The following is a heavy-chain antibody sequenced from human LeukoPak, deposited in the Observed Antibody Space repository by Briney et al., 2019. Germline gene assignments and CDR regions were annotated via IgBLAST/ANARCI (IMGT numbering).Heavy chain of an antibody. J-gene: IGHJ4*02. Sequence: PSETLSLTCAVYGESFSGYYWSWLRQPPGKGLECIGEINHSGSTNYNPSLKSRVTMSVDTSKNQFSLRLSSVTAADTAVYYCARGGIYCGSDCFIDYWGQGTLVTVSS. V-gene: IGHV4-34*01. CDR2: INHSGST. CDR1: GESFSGYY. CDR3: ARGGIYCGSDCFIDY. D-gene: IGHD2-21*02.